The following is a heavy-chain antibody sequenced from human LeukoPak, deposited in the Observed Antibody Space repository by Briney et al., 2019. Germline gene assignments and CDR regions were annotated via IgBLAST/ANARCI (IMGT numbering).Heavy chain of an antibody. J-gene: IGHJ4*02. V-gene: IGHV4-39*01. D-gene: IGHD4-11*01. CDR1: GGSISGSSYY. CDR2: IYYSGST. CDR3: ARPQRYSNYALDY. Sequence: SETLSLTCTVSGGSISGSSYYWGWIRQPQGKGLEWIGSIYYSGSTYYKPSLKSRVTMSVDTSKNQFSLKLSSVTAADTAVYYCARPQRYSNYALDYWGQGTLVTVSS.